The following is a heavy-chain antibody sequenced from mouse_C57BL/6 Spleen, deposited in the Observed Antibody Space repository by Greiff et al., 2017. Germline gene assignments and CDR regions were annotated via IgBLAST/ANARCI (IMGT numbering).Heavy chain of an antibody. CDR3: ARGGVITTVVAFYWYCEV. J-gene: IGHJ1*03. D-gene: IGHD1-1*01. Sequence: QVQLKQSGAELVKPGASVKISCKASGYTFTDYYINWVKQRPGQGLEWIGKSGPGSGSTYYNEKFKGKATLTADKSSSTAYMQLSSLTSEDSAVYFCARGGVITTVVAFYWYCEVWGTGTTVTVSS. V-gene: IGHV1-77*01. CDR2: SGPGSGST. CDR1: GYTFTDYY.